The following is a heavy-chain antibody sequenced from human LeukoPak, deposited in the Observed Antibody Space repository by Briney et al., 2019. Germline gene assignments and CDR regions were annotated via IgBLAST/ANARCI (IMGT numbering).Heavy chain of an antibody. Sequence: GGSLRLSCAASGFTVSTYYMTWVRQAPGKGLECVSVNYSGGSTYYADSVKGRFTVSRDNSKNTLYLQMNSLRAEDTAMYYCARGLGYCTSTTCLLPFDYWGQGTLVTVSS. V-gene: IGHV3-53*01. CDR2: NYSGGST. D-gene: IGHD2-2*01. CDR3: ARGLGYCTSTTCLLPFDY. J-gene: IGHJ4*02. CDR1: GFTVSTYY.